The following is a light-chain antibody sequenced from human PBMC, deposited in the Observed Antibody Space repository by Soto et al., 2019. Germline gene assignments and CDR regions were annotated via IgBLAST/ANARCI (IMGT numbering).Light chain of an antibody. CDR1: QSISSW. Sequence: DIQMTQSPSTLSASVGDRVTITCRASQSISSWLAWYQQKPGKAPKLLIYDASSLESGVPSRFRGSGSGTEFTLTISSLQPDDFATYYCQQYNSYPYTFGQGNKLEIK. CDR3: QQYNSYPYT. V-gene: IGKV1-5*01. J-gene: IGKJ2*01. CDR2: DAS.